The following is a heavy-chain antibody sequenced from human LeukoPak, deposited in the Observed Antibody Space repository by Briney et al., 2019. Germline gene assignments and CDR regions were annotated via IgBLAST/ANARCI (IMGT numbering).Heavy chain of an antibody. V-gene: IGHV1-69*13. CDR3: ARNAVPDRPFSGMDV. D-gene: IGHD2-2*01. J-gene: IGHJ6*04. CDR1: GGTFSSYA. Sequence: SVKVSCKASGGTFSSYAISWVRQAPGQGLEWMGGIIPIFGTANYAQKFQGRVTITADESSSTAYMELSSLRSEDTAVYYCARNAVPDRPFSGMDVWGKGTTVTVSS. CDR2: IIPIFGTA.